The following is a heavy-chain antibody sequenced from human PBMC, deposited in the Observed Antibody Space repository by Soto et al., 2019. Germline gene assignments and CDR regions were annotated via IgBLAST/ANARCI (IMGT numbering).Heavy chain of an antibody. CDR3: ASRVLCDMDV. CDR1: GDTFTTNY. D-gene: IGHD2-21*01. V-gene: IGHV1-46*01. J-gene: IGHJ6*02. Sequence: QEQLVQSGAEVKEPGASLKVSCKASGDTFTTNYLNWVRQAPGQGLGGMGRINPNNGATLYAQEFQGRLILTTDTSTSTVYMDLNSVKSEDSAVYYCASRVLCDMDVWGQGTTVTVSS. CDR2: INPNNGAT.